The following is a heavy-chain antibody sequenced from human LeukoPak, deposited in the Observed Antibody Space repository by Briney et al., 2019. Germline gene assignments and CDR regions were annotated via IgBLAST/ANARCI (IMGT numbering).Heavy chain of an antibody. V-gene: IGHV4-61*02. CDR2: IYTSGST. CDR3: ARGPATWFDP. D-gene: IGHD1-26*01. CDR1: GGSISSSSYY. Sequence: PSETLSLTCTVSGGSISSSSYYWSWIRQPAGKGLEWIGRIYTSGSTNYNPSLKSRVTMSVDTSKNQFSLKLSSVTAADTAVYYCARGPATWFDPWGQGTLVTVSS. J-gene: IGHJ5*02.